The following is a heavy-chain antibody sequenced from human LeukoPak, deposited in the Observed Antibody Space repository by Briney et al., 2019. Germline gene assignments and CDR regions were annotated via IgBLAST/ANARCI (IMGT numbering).Heavy chain of an antibody. Sequence: PSETLSLTCTVSGGSISSGSYYWSWIRQPAGKGLEWIGRTYTSGSTNYNPSLKSRVTISVDTSKNQFSLKLSSVTAADTAVYYCARDPRGWSGYPYYFDYWGQGTLVTVSS. D-gene: IGHD3-3*01. CDR1: GGSISSGSYY. J-gene: IGHJ4*02. CDR2: TYTSGST. CDR3: ARDPRGWSGYPYYFDY. V-gene: IGHV4-61*02.